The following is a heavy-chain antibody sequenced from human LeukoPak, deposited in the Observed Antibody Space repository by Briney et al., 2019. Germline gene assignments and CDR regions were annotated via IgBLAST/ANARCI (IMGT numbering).Heavy chain of an antibody. V-gene: IGHV1-24*01. D-gene: IGHD4-11*01. CDR3: ATDREGNYALDV. J-gene: IGHJ6*04. CDR1: GYTLTELS. CDR2: FDPEGGET. Sequence: ASVKVSCKVSGYTLTELSMHWVRQAPGKGLEWMGGFDPEGGETIYAQKFQGRVTMTGDTSTDTAYMELSSLRSEDTAVYYCATDREGNYALDVWGKGTTVTVSS.